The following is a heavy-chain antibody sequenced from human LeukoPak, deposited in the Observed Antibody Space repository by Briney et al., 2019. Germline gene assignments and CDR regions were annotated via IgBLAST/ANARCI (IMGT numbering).Heavy chain of an antibody. CDR1: GFTVSSNY. CDR3: ARGPVSHTSGRPFDY. J-gene: IGHJ4*02. V-gene: IGHV3-7*04. CDR2: IKQDGSDK. D-gene: IGHD6-19*01. Sequence: WGSLRLSCAASGFTVSSNYMSWVRQAPGKGLEWVANIKQDGSDKYYLDSVKGRFTISRDNAKNSVYLQMNSLRADDTALYYCARGPVSHTSGRPFDYWGQGTLLTVSS.